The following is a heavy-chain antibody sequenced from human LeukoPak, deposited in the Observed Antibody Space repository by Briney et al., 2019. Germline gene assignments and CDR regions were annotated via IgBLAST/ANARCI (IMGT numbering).Heavy chain of an antibody. V-gene: IGHV1-24*01. Sequence: ASVKVSCKVSGYTLTELSMHWVRQAPGEGLEWMGGFDPEDGETIYAQKFQGRVTMTEDTSTDTAYMELSSLRSEDTAVYYCATSLYSGLRPGDYYYYGMDVWGQGTTVTVSS. CDR2: FDPEDGET. CDR1: GYTLTELS. CDR3: ATSLYSGLRPGDYYYYGMDV. D-gene: IGHD1-26*01. J-gene: IGHJ6*02.